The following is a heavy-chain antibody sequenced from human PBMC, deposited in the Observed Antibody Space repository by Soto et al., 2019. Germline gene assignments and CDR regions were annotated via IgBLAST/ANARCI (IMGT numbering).Heavy chain of an antibody. CDR3: ARDRDYGDYAGYYYYYYMDV. CDR2: IIPILGIA. J-gene: IGHJ6*03. Sequence: SVKVSCKASGGTFSSYTISWVRQAPGQGLEWMGRIIPILGIANYAQKFQGRVTITADKSTSTAYMELSSLRSEDTAVYYCARDRDYGDYAGYYYYYYMDVWGKGTTVTVSS. V-gene: IGHV1-69*04. CDR1: GGTFSSYT. D-gene: IGHD4-17*01.